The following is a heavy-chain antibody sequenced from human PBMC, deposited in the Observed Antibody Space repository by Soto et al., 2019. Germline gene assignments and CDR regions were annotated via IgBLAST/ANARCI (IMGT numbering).Heavy chain of an antibody. CDR2: IYYSGST. CDR3: ARVGYYYDSSGLDY. CDR1: GGSISSYY. Sequence: SETLSLTCTVSGGSISSYYWSWIRQPPGKGLEWIGYIYYSGSTNYNPSLKSRVTISVDTSKNQFSLKLSSVTAADTAVYYCARVGYYYDSSGLDYWGQGTLVTVS. V-gene: IGHV4-59*01. J-gene: IGHJ4*02. D-gene: IGHD3-22*01.